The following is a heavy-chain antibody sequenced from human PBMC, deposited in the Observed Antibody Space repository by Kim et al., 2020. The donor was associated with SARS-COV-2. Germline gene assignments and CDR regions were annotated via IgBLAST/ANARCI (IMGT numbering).Heavy chain of an antibody. Sequence: PSETLSLTCTVSGGSISSGGYYWSWIRQHPGKGLEWIGYIYYSGSTYYNPSLKSRVTISVDTSKNQFSLKLSSVTAADTAVYYCARGGYCSSTSCPGGPLWFDPWGQGTLVTVSS. J-gene: IGHJ5*02. D-gene: IGHD2-2*01. CDR2: IYYSGST. V-gene: IGHV4-31*03. CDR1: GGSISSGGYY. CDR3: ARGGYCSSTSCPGGPLWFDP.